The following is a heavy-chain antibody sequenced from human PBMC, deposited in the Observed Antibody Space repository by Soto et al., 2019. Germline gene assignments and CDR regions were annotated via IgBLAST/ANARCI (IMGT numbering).Heavy chain of an antibody. Sequence: ITLKESGPTLVNPTQTLTLTCTFSGFSLNASGVGVAWIRQPQGTALELLALIYWDDDTRYSPSLRGRLTIAKDTSRNQVVLTMTNLDPVDTATYYCAHRDRSSTSGAFDMWGQGTMVTVSS. V-gene: IGHV2-5*02. CDR2: IYWDDDT. CDR3: AHRDRSSTSGAFDM. CDR1: GFSLNASGVG. D-gene: IGHD3-16*01. J-gene: IGHJ3*02.